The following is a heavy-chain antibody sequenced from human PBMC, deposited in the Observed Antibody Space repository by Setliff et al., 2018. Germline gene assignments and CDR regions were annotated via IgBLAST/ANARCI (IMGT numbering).Heavy chain of an antibody. Sequence: LKISCAASGFTFSGAEIHWVRQASGKGLEWVGRIRSKADKYATDYGASAKGRFIISRDDSKKTAYLQMSSLRAEDTAMYYCLLPCTSGWHNWADPWGQGTLVTVSS. J-gene: IGHJ5*02. V-gene: IGHV3-73*01. CDR2: IRSKADKYAT. CDR1: GFTFSGAE. D-gene: IGHD6-19*01. CDR3: LLPCTSGWHNWADP.